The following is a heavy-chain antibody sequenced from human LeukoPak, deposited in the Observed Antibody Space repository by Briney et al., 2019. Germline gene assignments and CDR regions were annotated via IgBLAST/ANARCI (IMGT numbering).Heavy chain of an antibody. D-gene: IGHD1-1*01. J-gene: IGHJ3*02. CDR1: GGSISSYY. CDR3: AGGGTRAFDI. Sequence: SETLSLTCTVSGGSISSYYWSWIRQPPGKGLEWIGYIYYSGSTNSNPSLKSRVSISVDTSKNQFSLKLSSVTAADTAVFYCAGGGTRAFDIWGQGTMVTVSS. V-gene: IGHV4-59*01. CDR2: IYYSGST.